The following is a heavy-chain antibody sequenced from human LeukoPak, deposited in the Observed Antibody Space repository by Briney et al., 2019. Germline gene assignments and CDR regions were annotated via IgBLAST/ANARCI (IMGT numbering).Heavy chain of an antibody. J-gene: IGHJ5*02. CDR1: GYSSSRSNW. CDR3: SRYSGSQGWFDP. D-gene: IGHD1-26*01. V-gene: IGHV4-28*01. CDR2: IDYSGTT. Sequence: SETLSLTCAVSGYSSSRSNWWGWIRQPPGKGLEWIGYIDYSGTTYYSPSLKSRVTMSVDTTKNQFSLKLHSVSAVDTAVYYCSRYSGSQGWFDPWGQGTLVTVSS.